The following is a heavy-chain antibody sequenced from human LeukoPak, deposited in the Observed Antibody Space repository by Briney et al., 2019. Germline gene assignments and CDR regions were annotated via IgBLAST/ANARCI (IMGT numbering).Heavy chain of an antibody. D-gene: IGHD3-3*01. CDR1: GYTFTGYY. CDR3: ARGLGGVITIFGAFGY. Sequence: ASVKVSCKASGYTFTGYYMHWVRQAPGQGLEWMGWIIPNSGGTNYAQRFQGRVTMTRDTSISTAYMGLSRLRSDDTAVYYCARGLGGVITIFGAFGYWGQGTLVTVSS. CDR2: IIPNSGGT. V-gene: IGHV1-2*02. J-gene: IGHJ4*02.